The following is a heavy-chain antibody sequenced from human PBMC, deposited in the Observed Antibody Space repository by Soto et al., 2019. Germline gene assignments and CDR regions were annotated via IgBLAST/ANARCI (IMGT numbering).Heavy chain of an antibody. CDR3: AKDYRPASVGDPFDY. CDR2: ISGSGGST. Sequence: GGSLRLSCAASGFTFSSYAMSWVRQAPGKGLEWVSAISGSGGSTYYADSVKGRFTISRDNSKNTLYLQMNSLRAEDTAVYYCAKDYRPASVGDPFDYWGQGTLVTVSS. V-gene: IGHV3-23*01. J-gene: IGHJ4*02. CDR1: GFTFSSYA.